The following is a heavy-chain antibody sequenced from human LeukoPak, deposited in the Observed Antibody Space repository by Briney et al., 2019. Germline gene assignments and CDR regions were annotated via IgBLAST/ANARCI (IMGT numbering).Heavy chain of an antibody. CDR1: GGSISSYY. CDR3: ARDIVTGGGYGSGSFDY. J-gene: IGHJ4*02. D-gene: IGHD3-10*01. Sequence: NPSETLSLTCTVSGGSISSYYWNWIRQPPGKGLEWIGYIFYSGRTSYNPSLKSRVTISVDTSKNQFSLKLSSVTAADTAVYYCARDIVTGGGYGSGSFDYWGQGTLVTVSS. V-gene: IGHV4-59*12. CDR2: IFYSGRT.